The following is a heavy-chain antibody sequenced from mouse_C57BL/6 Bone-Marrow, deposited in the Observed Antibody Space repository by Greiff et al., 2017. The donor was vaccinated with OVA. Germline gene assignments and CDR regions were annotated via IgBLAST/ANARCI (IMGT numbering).Heavy chain of an antibody. CDR2: IYPRDGST. Sequence: QVQLQQSDAELVKPGASVKISCKVSGYTFTDHTIHWMKQRPEQGLEWIGYIYPRDGSTKYNEKFKGKATLTADTSSSTAYMQLNSLTSEDSAVYFCARWRYYGSSYRWYFDVWGTGTTVTVSS. CDR3: ARWRYYGSSYRWYFDV. D-gene: IGHD1-1*01. J-gene: IGHJ1*03. V-gene: IGHV1-78*01. CDR1: GYTFTDHT.